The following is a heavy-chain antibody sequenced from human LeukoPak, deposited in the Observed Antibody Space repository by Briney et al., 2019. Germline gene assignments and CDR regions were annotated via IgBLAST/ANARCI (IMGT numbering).Heavy chain of an antibody. CDR1: GYTFTSSY. Sequence: ASVKVSCKASGYTFTSSYMHWVRQAPGQGLEWMGIINLGGGSTSYAQKFQGRVTMTRVTSTSTVYMELSSLRSEDTAAYYCATGGTDDYWGQGTLVTVSS. V-gene: IGHV1-46*03. D-gene: IGHD1-26*01. CDR2: INLGGGST. J-gene: IGHJ4*02. CDR3: ATGGTDDY.